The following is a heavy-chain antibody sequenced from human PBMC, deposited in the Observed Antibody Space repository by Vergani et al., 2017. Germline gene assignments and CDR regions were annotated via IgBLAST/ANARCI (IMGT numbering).Heavy chain of an antibody. CDR1: GYSIPNTNYY. V-gene: IGHV4-39*01. CDR2: VHSTGTT. CDR3: ARHLTTWYVSPFDL. D-gene: IGHD6-13*01. Sequence: QLQLQESGPGLVKPSQTLSLTCTVSGYSIPNTNYYWGWIRQPPGKGLEWLGTVHSTGTTYYNPSLKSRLAVSVDRSKNYLSLHLTSVTATDTAVYYCARHLTTWYVSPFDLWGRGALVTVSS. J-gene: IGHJ2*01.